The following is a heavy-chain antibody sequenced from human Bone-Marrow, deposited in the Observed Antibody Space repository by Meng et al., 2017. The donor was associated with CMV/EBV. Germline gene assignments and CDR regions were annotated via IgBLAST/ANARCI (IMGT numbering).Heavy chain of an antibody. CDR3: ATTYYYDSSAFLLPRN. V-gene: IGHV1-2*02. Sequence: ASVKVSCKAFGYTLTDVFTGYYVHWVRQAPGQGLEWMGWINPDSGGTIYAPKFQGRVILTSDTSITTASLELTSLRSDDTAVYYCATTYYYDSSAFLLPRNWGQGPLVTVSS. CDR1: GYTLTDVFTGYY. J-gene: IGHJ4*02. CDR2: INPDSGGT. D-gene: IGHD3-22*01.